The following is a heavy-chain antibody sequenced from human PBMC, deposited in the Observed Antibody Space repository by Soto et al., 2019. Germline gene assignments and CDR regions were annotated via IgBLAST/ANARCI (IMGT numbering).Heavy chain of an antibody. CDR1: GYTFTTYG. D-gene: IGHD3-10*01. V-gene: IGHV1-18*01. J-gene: IGHJ4*02. Sequence: QVQLVQSGAEVKKPGDSVKVSCKTSGYTFTTYGISWVRQAPGQGLEWMGLISPYNGNTKYAQKLQGRVTMTADTSTNTAYMHLRGLTSDDTAGYSCSSGWFGDFVYYFDYWGQGTLVTVSS. CDR2: ISPYNGNT. CDR3: SSGWFGDFVYYFDY.